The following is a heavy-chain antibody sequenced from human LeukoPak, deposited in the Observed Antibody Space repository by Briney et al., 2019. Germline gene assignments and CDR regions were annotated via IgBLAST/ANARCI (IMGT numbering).Heavy chain of an antibody. D-gene: IGHD2-2*02. CDR2: IYYSGST. V-gene: IGHV4-39*01. CDR3: ARLDTRYYFDY. J-gene: IGHJ4*02. Sequence: PSETLSLTCTVSGGSISSSSYYWGWIRQPPGKGLEWIGSIYYSGSTYYNPSLKSRVTISVDTSKNQFSLKLSSVTAADTAVYYCARLDTRYYFDYWGQGTLVTVSS. CDR1: GGSISSSSYY.